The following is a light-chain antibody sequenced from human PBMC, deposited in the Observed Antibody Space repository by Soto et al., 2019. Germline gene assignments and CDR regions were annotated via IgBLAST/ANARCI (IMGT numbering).Light chain of an antibody. J-gene: IGKJ5*01. Sequence: DIVMTQSPDSLAVSLGERATINCKSSQSLLYSSNNKNFLAWYQQKPGQPPKLLFYWASTRQSGVPDRFSGSGSGTDFTLNITGVQAEDVAVYYCQKYYSSLAITFGQGTRLEIK. CDR2: WAS. CDR1: QSLLYSSNNKNF. V-gene: IGKV4-1*01. CDR3: QKYYSSLAIT.